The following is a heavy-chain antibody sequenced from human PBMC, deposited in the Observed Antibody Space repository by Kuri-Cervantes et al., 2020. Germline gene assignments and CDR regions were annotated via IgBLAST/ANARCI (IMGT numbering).Heavy chain of an antibody. CDR3: ARDRGLLLLWFGESGNYYGMDV. CDR2: ISYDGSNK. Sequence: GGSLRLSCAASGFTFSSYAMHWVRQAPGKGLEWVAVISYDGSNKYYADSVKGRFTISRDNSKNTLYLRMNSLRSEDTAVYYGARDRGLLLLWFGESGNYYGMDVWGQGTTVTVSS. V-gene: IGHV3-30-3*01. CDR1: GFTFSSYA. D-gene: IGHD3-10*01. J-gene: IGHJ6*02.